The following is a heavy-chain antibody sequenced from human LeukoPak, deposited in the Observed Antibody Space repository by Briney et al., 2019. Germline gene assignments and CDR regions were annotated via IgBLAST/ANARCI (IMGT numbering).Heavy chain of an antibody. Sequence: KPSETLSLTCTVSGGSISSYYWSWIRQPPGKGLEWIGYIYYSGSTNYNPSLKSRVTISVDTSKNQFSLKLSSVTAADTAMYYCARGGRGVYYYYMDVWGKGTTVTISS. CDR3: ARGGRGVYYYYMDV. V-gene: IGHV4-59*01. CDR1: GGSISSYY. D-gene: IGHD3-10*01. CDR2: IYYSGST. J-gene: IGHJ6*03.